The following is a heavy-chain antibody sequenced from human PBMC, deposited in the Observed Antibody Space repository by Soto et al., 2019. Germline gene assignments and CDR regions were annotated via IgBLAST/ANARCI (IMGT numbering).Heavy chain of an antibody. CDR2: IQSDGGSP. CDR1: GFTFNYYW. Sequence: EVQLVESGGGLVQPGGSLRLSCVASGFTFNYYWMHWVRQAPGKGLVWVSRIQSDGGSPDYVDSVKGRFTISRDNAKNTLYLQMNNLRAEDTAVYYCARGGDPDYWGQGTVVTVSS. V-gene: IGHV3-74*01. D-gene: IGHD2-21*02. J-gene: IGHJ4*02. CDR3: ARGGDPDY.